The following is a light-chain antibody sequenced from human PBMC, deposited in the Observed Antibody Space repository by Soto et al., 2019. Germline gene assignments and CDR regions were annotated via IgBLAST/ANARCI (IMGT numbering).Light chain of an antibody. Sequence: QITQSPPTLSASVGYRVTITCRASQSASRWLAWYQQTPGKAPKLLIYDASSLESGVPLRVGGSGSGTEFTLTISSLQPDDFATCYCQQYNSYPYTFGKGTKLEIK. CDR3: QQYNSYPYT. CDR2: DAS. V-gene: IGKV1-5*01. J-gene: IGKJ2*01. CDR1: QSASRW.